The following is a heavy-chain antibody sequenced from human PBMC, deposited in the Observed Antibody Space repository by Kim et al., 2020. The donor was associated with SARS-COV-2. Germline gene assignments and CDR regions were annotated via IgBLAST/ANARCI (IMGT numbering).Heavy chain of an antibody. Sequence: SETLSLTCTVSGGSISSYYWSWIRQPPGKGLEWIGYIYYSGSTNYNPSLKSRVTISVDTSKNQFSLKLSSVTAADTAVYYCARDSCYYGSGSYYGPCWYFDLWGRGTLVTVSS. J-gene: IGHJ2*01. CDR3: ARDSCYYGSGSYYGPCWYFDL. V-gene: IGHV4-59*01. CDR2: IYYSGST. CDR1: GGSISSYY. D-gene: IGHD3-10*01.